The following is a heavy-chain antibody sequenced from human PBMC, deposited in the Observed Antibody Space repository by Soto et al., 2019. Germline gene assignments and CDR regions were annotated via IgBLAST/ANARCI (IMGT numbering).Heavy chain of an antibody. J-gene: IGHJ4*02. CDR2: INSDGSST. CDR1: GFTFSSYW. D-gene: IGHD5-18*01. CDR3: ACYGLSRTEFDY. V-gene: IGHV3-74*01. Sequence: PGGSLRLSCAASGFTFSSYWMHWVRPAPGKGLVWVSRINSDGSSTSYADSVKGRFTISRDNAKNTLYLQMNSLRAEDTAVYYCACYGLSRTEFDYWGQGTLVTVSS.